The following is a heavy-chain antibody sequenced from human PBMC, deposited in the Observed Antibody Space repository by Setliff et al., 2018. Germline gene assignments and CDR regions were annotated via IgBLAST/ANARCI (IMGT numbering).Heavy chain of an antibody. CDR1: GGTFSNYA. CDR2: ISGFTGFT. D-gene: IGHD5-18*01. Sequence: SVKVSCKASGGTFSNYAISWVRQAPGQGLEWMGWISGFTGFTQYSQKFKGRVAVTIDKSTSTAYMDLTSLRSDDTAVYYCARDRTAYSYGLDVWGQGTTVTVSS. J-gene: IGHJ6*02. CDR3: ARDRTAYSYGLDV. V-gene: IGHV1-18*04.